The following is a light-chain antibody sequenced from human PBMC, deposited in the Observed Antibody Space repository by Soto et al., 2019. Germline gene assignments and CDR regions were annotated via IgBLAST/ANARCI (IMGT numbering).Light chain of an antibody. Sequence: DLQMTQSPSSVYASVGDRVTITCRASQVIGTWLAWYQQKPGKGPNLLIYATSSLESGVPSRFIGSGYRTDFTLTISNPPPEDFATYYSQQADSFPQTFGQGTNVEIK. V-gene: IGKV1-12*01. CDR2: ATS. CDR1: QVIGTW. CDR3: QQADSFPQT. J-gene: IGKJ1*01.